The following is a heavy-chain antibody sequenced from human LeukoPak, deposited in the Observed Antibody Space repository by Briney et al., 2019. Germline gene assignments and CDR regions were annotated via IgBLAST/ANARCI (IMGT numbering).Heavy chain of an antibody. J-gene: IGHJ6*02. V-gene: IGHV3-48*04. Sequence: GGSLRLSCAASGFPFTSYNMNWVRQAPGKGLEWVSYISTTGTIYYADSVKGRFTISRDNAKNSLYLQMNSLRAEDTAVYYCARSGVTTGVYYYYYGMDVWGQGTTVTVSS. CDR1: GFPFTSYN. CDR3: ARSGVTTGVYYYYYGMDV. D-gene: IGHD4-17*01. CDR2: ISTTGTI.